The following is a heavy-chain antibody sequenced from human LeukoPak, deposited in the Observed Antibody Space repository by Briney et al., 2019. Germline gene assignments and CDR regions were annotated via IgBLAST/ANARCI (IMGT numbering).Heavy chain of an antibody. D-gene: IGHD1-26*01. CDR3: ARGPYYSGSYNWFDP. CDR2: INHSGST. V-gene: IGHV4-34*01. J-gene: IGHJ5*02. Sequence: SETLSLTCAVYGGSFSGYYWSWIRQPPGKGLEWIGEINHSGSTNYNPSLKSRVTISVDTSKNQFFLKLSSVTAADTAVYYCARGPYYSGSYNWFDPWGQGTLVTVSS. CDR1: GGSFSGYY.